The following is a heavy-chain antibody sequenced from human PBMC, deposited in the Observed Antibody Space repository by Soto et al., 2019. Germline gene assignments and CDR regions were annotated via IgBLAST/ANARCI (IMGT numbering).Heavy chain of an antibody. Sequence: QVQLQESGPGLVKPSGTLSLTCAVSGDSISSDKWWSWVRQPPGKGLGWIGEVHHSGRTDCNPSLKSRVTILVEKSKNQVSLELSSMTAADTAVYYCARGGDWQFDYWGQGTLVTVSS. CDR3: ARGGDWQFDY. J-gene: IGHJ4*02. CDR2: VHHSGRT. V-gene: IGHV4-4*02. CDR1: GDSISSDKW. D-gene: IGHD2-21*02.